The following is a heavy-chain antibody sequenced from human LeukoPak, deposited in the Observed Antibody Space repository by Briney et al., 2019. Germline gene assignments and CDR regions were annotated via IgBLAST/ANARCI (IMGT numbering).Heavy chain of an antibody. D-gene: IGHD4-17*01. CDR1: GFTFSDYA. CDR2: IRYDGSNE. CDR3: TKDPNGDYVGAFDF. V-gene: IGHV3-30*02. Sequence: GGSLRLSCAASGFTFSDYAMHWVRQAPGKGLEWVAFIRYDGSNEYYADSVKGRFTISRDNSKSTLYLQMNSLRAEDTAVYYCTKDPNGDYVGAFDFWGQGTMVTVSS. J-gene: IGHJ3*01.